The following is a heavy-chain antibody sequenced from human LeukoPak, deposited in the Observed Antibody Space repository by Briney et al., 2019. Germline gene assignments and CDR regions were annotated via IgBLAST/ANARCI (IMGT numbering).Heavy chain of an antibody. D-gene: IGHD1-26*01. CDR1: GGSITNYY. Sequence: PSETLSLTCTVSGGSITNYYWSWIRQPPGKGLEWIGYIYYSGSTNYNPSLKSRVTISVDTSKNQFSLKLSSVTAADTAVYYCATHIVGDTATFDIWGLGTSVTVSS. V-gene: IGHV4-59*01. CDR3: ATHIVGDTATFDI. J-gene: IGHJ3*02. CDR2: IYYSGST.